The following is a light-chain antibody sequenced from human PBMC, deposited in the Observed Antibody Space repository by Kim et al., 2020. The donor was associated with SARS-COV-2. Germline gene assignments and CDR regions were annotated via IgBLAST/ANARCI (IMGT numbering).Light chain of an antibody. CDR1: QSLSGT. Sequence: EIVLTQSPATLSVSPGERATLSCRASQSLSGTLAWYQHRPGQAPRLLIYAASTRATGIPARFSGSGSGTEFTLTISSLQSEDLAVYYCQQYDKWPLWTFGQGTKVDIK. CDR3: QQYDKWPLWT. V-gene: IGKV3-15*01. J-gene: IGKJ1*01. CDR2: AAS.